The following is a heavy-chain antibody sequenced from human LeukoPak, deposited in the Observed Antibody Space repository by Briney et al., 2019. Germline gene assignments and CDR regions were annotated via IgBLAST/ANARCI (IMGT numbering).Heavy chain of an antibody. J-gene: IGHJ4*02. CDR3: AKTTDTYYDFWSGYYPTFDY. V-gene: IGHV3-30*18. D-gene: IGHD3-3*01. CDR2: ISYDGSNK. Sequence: GGSLRLSCAASGFTFSSYGMHWVRQAPGKGLEWVAVISYDGSNKYYADSVKGRFTISRDNSKNTLYLQMNSLGAEDTAVYYCAKTTDTYYDFWSGYYPTFDYWGQGTLVTVSS. CDR1: GFTFSSYG.